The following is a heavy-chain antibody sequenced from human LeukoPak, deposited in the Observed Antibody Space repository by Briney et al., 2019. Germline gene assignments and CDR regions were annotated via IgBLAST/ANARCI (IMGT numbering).Heavy chain of an antibody. D-gene: IGHD3-10*02. V-gene: IGHV3-48*04. CDR2: ISSSGSTI. J-gene: IGHJ6*04. CDR1: GFTFSSYS. CDR3: AELGITMIGGV. Sequence: GGSLRLSCAASGFTFSSYSINWVRQAPGKGLEWVSYISSSGSTIYYADSVKGRFTISRDNAKNSLYLQMNSLRAEDTAVYYCAELGITMIGGVWGKGTTVTISS.